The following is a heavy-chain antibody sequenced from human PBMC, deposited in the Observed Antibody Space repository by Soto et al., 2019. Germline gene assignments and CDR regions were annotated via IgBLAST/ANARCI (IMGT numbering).Heavy chain of an antibody. CDR2: IYYSGST. CDR3: ARGYYDFWSGYQNWFDP. J-gene: IGHJ5*02. CDR1: GGSISSRSYY. D-gene: IGHD3-3*01. Sequence: SETLSLTCTVSGGSISSRSYYWGWIRQPPGKGLEWIGSIYYSGSTYYNPSLKSRVTISVDTSKNQFSLKLGSVTAADTAVYYCARGYYDFWSGYQNWFDPWGQGTLVTVSS. V-gene: IGHV4-39*01.